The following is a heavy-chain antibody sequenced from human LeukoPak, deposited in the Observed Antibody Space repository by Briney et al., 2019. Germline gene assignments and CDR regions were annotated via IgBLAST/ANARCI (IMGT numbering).Heavy chain of an antibody. CDR3: AKTPNPYSSSWYLLY. J-gene: IGHJ4*02. Sequence: SETLSLTCSVSGGSISSYSWSWIRQPAGKGLEWIGRIYTSGSTNYYPSLKSRVTMSVDTSKNQFSLKLSSVTAADTAVYYCAKTPNPYSSSWYLLYWGQGTLVTVSS. CDR2: IYTSGST. D-gene: IGHD6-13*01. V-gene: IGHV4-4*07. CDR1: GGSISSYS.